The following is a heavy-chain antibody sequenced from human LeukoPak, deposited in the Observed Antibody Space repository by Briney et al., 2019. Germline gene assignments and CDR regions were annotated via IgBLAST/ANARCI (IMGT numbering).Heavy chain of an antibody. CDR2: INPIGGTT. Sequence: ASVKISCKASGYTFTTYYIHWVRQAPGQGLEWMGIINPIGGTTDYAQKFQGRVTMTRDTSTSTVYMELSSLRSEDTAVYYCARQQGLQNLNFDYWGQGTLVTVSS. V-gene: IGHV1-46*01. CDR3: ARQQGLQNLNFDY. D-gene: IGHD4-11*01. J-gene: IGHJ4*02. CDR1: GYTFTTYY.